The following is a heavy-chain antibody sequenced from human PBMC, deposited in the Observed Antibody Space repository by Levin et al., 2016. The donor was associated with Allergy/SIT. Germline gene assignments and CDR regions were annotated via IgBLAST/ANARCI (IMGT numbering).Heavy chain of an antibody. Sequence: LSLTCAASGFIFSTYPMHWVRQAPGKGLQWVAFMSNDGTKKSFVDSVKGRFTISRDNSKNTLYLQINSLRAEDTAVYYCARKWWASDYWGQGTLVTVSS. CDR1: GFIFSTYP. J-gene: IGHJ4*02. CDR3: ARKWWASDY. CDR2: MSNDGTKK. V-gene: IGHV3-30-3*01. D-gene: IGHD2-15*01.